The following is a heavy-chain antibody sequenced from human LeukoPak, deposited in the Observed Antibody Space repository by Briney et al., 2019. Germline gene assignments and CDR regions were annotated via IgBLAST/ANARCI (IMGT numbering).Heavy chain of an antibody. CDR2: TYYSGTT. Sequence: PGGSLRLSCAASGFTFSSYWMSWIRLPPGKGLEWIGSTYYSGTTYYNPSLKSRVTMSVDTSKNQFSLKLSSVTAADTAVYYCAREFDGFDYWGQGTLVTVSS. CDR1: GFTFSSYW. V-gene: IGHV4-39*07. J-gene: IGHJ4*02. CDR3: AREFDGFDY.